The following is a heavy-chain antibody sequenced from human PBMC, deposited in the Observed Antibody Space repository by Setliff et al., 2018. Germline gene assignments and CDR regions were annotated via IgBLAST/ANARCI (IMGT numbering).Heavy chain of an antibody. Sequence: ASVKVSCKASGYTFSDYGITWVRQAPGQGLEWMGWISAYNGDTTYTQNLQGRVTLTTDTSTTTAYMELRSLRSDDTAVYYCARINFYVSSGYYYAPDFWGQGTLVTVSS. J-gene: IGHJ4*02. V-gene: IGHV1-18*01. CDR3: ARINFYVSSGYYYAPDF. CDR2: ISAYNGDT. D-gene: IGHD3-22*01. CDR1: GYTFSDYG.